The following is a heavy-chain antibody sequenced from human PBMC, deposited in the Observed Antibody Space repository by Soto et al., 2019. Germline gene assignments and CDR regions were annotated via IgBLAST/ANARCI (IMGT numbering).Heavy chain of an antibody. CDR1: RYIFTGYY. CDR2: INPNSGDT. Sequence: ASVKVSCKTSRYIFTGYYMHWVRQAPGQGLEWMGWINPNSGDTNYAQRFKGRVSMTSDTSINTAYLELSRLRPGDTAVFFCARSHSAYHYHAMDAWGQGATVTVSS. V-gene: IGHV1-2*02. J-gene: IGHJ6*02. CDR3: ARSHSAYHYHAMDA.